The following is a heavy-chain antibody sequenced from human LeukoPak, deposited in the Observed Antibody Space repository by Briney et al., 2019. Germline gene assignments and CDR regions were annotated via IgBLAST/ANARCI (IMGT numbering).Heavy chain of an antibody. J-gene: IGHJ4*02. V-gene: IGHV1-69*04. CDR1: GVTLSSYV. Sequence: GASVKVSCKASGVTLSSYVISWLRQAPGHGLEWMGRSSPLIHASDYAPKFQGRLTITADKSTSTAYMELSNLKSEDTAVYYCARDLGQWMSQKVAYFDYWGQGTLVTVSS. CDR3: ARDLGQWMSQKVAYFDY. CDR2: SSPLIHAS. D-gene: IGHD6-19*01.